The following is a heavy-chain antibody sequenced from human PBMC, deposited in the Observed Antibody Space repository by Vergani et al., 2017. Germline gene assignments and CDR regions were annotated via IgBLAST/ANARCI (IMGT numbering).Heavy chain of an antibody. CDR2: IYYSGST. D-gene: IGHD1-26*01. J-gene: IGHJ4*02. CDR3: ARGLYLNGATIDY. CDR1: GGSISSSSYY. Sequence: QLQLQESGPGLVKPSETLSLTCTVSGGSISSSSYYWGWIRQPPGKGLEWIGSIYYSGSTYYNPSLKRRVTISVDTSKNQFSLKLSSVTAADTAVYYCARGLYLNGATIDYWGQGTLVTVSS. V-gene: IGHV4-39*07.